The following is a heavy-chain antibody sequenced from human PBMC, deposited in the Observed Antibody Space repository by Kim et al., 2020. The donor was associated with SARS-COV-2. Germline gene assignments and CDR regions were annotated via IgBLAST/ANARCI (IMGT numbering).Heavy chain of an antibody. Sequence: GGSLRLSCAASGFTFSSYAMHWVRQAPGKGLEWVAVISYDGSNKYYADSVKGRFTISRDNSKNTLYLQMNSLRAEDTAVYYCARDRSSGWDFYYYYGMDVWGQGTTVTVSS. D-gene: IGHD6-19*01. V-gene: IGHV3-30*04. CDR2: ISYDGSNK. J-gene: IGHJ6*02. CDR1: GFTFSSYA. CDR3: ARDRSSGWDFYYYYGMDV.